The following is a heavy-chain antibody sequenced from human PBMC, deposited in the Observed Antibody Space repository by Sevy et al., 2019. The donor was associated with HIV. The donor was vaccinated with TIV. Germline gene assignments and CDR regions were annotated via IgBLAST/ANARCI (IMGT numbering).Heavy chain of an antibody. CDR2: ISYDERDI. CDR3: ARRDVNHQYLMDY. Sequence: GGSLRLSCAASGSTFSDYAMHWVRQAPGKGLEWLSYISYDERDIYYLDSVRGRFSVSRDISKRTLFLQMNDLRPEDTAVYYCARRDVNHQYLMDYWGQGILVTVSS. D-gene: IGHD2-8*01. V-gene: IGHV3-30*03. J-gene: IGHJ4*02. CDR1: GSTFSDYA.